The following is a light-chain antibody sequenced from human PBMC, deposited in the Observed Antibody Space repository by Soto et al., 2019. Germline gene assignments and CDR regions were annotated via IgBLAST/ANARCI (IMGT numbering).Light chain of an antibody. J-gene: IGLJ1*01. V-gene: IGLV1-40*01. Sequence: QSVLTQPPSVSGAPGQSVTISCTGSSSNIGAGYDVHWYQQLPGTAPKLLIYGNSNRPSGVPDRCSGFRSGTSASLAITGLQAEDEADYYCQSYDSSLLFVFGAGTKVTVL. CDR2: GNS. CDR1: SSNIGAGYD. CDR3: QSYDSSLLFV.